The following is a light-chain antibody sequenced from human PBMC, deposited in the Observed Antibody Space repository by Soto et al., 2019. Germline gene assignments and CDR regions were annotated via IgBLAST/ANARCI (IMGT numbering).Light chain of an antibody. V-gene: IGKV3-15*01. Sequence: EIVMTQSPATLSVSPGERATLSCRASESVSTNLAWYQQKPGQAPRLLIYRASTRATGIPARFSAGGSGTEFTLTISSLQSEDFAVYICQQYNNWPPRWTFGQGTKVEIK. CDR3: QQYNNWPPRWT. CDR2: RAS. J-gene: IGKJ1*01. CDR1: ESVSTN.